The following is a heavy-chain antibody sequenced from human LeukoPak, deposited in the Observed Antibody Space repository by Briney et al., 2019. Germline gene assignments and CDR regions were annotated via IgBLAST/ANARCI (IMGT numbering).Heavy chain of an antibody. Sequence: GGSLRLSCAASGFTFSSYSMNWVRQAPGKGLEWVSSISSSSSYIYYADSVKGRFTISRDNAKNSLYLQMNSLRAEDTAVYYCARGSRIDYDILTGFVNRPFDYWGQGTLVTVSS. D-gene: IGHD3-9*01. V-gene: IGHV3-21*01. CDR1: GFTFSSYS. J-gene: IGHJ4*02. CDR2: ISSSSSYI. CDR3: ARGSRIDYDILTGFVNRPFDY.